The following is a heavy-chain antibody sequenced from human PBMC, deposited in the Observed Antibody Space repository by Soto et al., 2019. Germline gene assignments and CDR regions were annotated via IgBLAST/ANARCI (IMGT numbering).Heavy chain of an antibody. D-gene: IGHD2-8*01. V-gene: IGHV1-46*01. CDR2: INPTTGLT. CDR1: GYAFSKNF. J-gene: IGHJ6*02. Sequence: ASVKVSCKASGYAFSKNFMHWVRQAPAQGLEWMGVINPTTGLTSNAQKFQGRITMTSDTSSSTAYMELSSLRSEDTAVYYCARALRNGYFYGMDIWGQGTTVTVSS. CDR3: ARALRNGYFYGMDI.